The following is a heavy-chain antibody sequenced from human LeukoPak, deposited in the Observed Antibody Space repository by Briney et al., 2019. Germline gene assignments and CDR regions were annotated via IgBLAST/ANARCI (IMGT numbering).Heavy chain of an antibody. CDR3: ARGMTDYYYSSGNEVDY. D-gene: IGHD3-10*01. CDR1: GFTFSSYE. J-gene: IGHJ4*02. V-gene: IGHV3-48*03. CDR2: ISSSGSYR. Sequence: GGSLRLSCAASGFTFSSYELNWVRQAPGKGLEWVSYISSSGSYRYYADSVKGRFTISRDNAKNSLYLQMNSLRAEDTAVYYCARGMTDYYYSSGNEVDYWGQGTLVTVSS.